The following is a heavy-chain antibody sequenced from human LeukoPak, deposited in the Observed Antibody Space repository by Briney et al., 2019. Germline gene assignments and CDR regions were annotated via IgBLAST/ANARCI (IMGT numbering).Heavy chain of an antibody. CDR1: GFTFSSYD. Sequence: GGSLRLSCAASGFTFSSYDMHWVRQATGKGLEWVSAIGTAGDTYYPGSVKGRFTISRDNAKNSLYLQMNSLRVEDTAVFYCASGGWLDYWGQGTLVTVSS. V-gene: IGHV3-13*01. J-gene: IGHJ4*02. CDR2: IGTAGDT. CDR3: ASGGWLDY. D-gene: IGHD6-19*01.